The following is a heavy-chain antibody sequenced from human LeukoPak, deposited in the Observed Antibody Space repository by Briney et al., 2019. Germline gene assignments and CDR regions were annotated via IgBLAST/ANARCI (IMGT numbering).Heavy chain of an antibody. CDR1: GGSISSYY. Sequence: SETLSLTCTVSGGSISSYYWSWIRQPPGKGREWIGYIHYSGLSNYNPSLKSRVTISVDTSKNQFSLKLSFVTAADTAVYYCARDLHGGNSGLGYWGQGTLVTVSS. CDR3: ARDLHGGNSGLGY. V-gene: IGHV4-59*01. J-gene: IGHJ1*01. D-gene: IGHD4-23*01. CDR2: IHYSGLS.